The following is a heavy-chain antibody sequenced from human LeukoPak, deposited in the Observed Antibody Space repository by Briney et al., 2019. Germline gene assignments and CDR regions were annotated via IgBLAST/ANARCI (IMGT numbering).Heavy chain of an antibody. CDR1: GFTFDDYT. Sequence: QSGGSLRLSCAASGFTFDDYTMHWVRQAPGKGLEWVSGITWNSGSIGYADSVRGRFTISRDNAKNSLYLEMNSLRAEDTALYYCAKEDHFASWGQGTLVTVSS. CDR2: ITWNSGSI. V-gene: IGHV3-9*01. CDR3: AKEDHFAS. J-gene: IGHJ4*02.